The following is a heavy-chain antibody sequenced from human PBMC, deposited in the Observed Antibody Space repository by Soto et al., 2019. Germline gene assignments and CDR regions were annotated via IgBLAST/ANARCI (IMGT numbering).Heavy chain of an antibody. D-gene: IGHD6-13*01. CDR1: GGSISSSNW. CDR2: IYHSGST. Sequence: SETLSLTCAVSGGSISSSNWWSWVRQPPGKGLEWIGEIYHSGSTNYNPSLESRVTISVDKSKNQFSLKLSSVTAADTAVYYCARAGSSWFRSLDYWGQGTLVTVSS. J-gene: IGHJ4*02. V-gene: IGHV4-4*02. CDR3: ARAGSSWFRSLDY.